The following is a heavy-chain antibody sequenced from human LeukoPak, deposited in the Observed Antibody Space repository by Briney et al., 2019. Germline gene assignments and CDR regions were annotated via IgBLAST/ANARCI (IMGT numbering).Heavy chain of an antibody. J-gene: IGHJ4*02. CDR2: IGRSGTTI. D-gene: IGHD3-3*01. Sequence: GGSLRLSCAASGFTFSDYYMSWIRQAPGKGLEWVSYIGRSGTTIHYADSVKGRFTSSWDNAKKSLYLQMNSLRAEDTAVYYCARDRNTDFWSGYYTNYFDSWGQGTLVTVSP. CDR3: ARDRNTDFWSGYYTNYFDS. CDR1: GFTFSDYY. V-gene: IGHV3-11*04.